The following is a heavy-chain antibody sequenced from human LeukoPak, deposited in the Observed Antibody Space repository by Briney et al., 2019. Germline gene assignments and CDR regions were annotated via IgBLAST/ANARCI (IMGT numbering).Heavy chain of an antibody. D-gene: IGHD6-13*01. V-gene: IGHV3-23*01. J-gene: IGHJ4*02. Sequence: GGSLRLSCAASGFTFSSYWMSWVRQAPGKGLEWVSGISGSGENTYYADSVKGRFTISRDNSKNTLYLQMNSLRPEDTAVYYCALRGGSSWFLGHDYWGQGTLVTVSS. CDR1: GFTFSSYW. CDR3: ALRGGSSWFLGHDY. CDR2: ISGSGENT.